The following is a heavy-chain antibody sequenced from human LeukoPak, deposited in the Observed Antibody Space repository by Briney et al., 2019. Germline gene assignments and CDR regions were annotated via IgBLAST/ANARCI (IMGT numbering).Heavy chain of an antibody. V-gene: IGHV4-59*12. Sequence: PSETLSLTCTVSDDSITMYYWTWIRQPPGKGLEWIGYVDHTGSTKFNPSLNGRVSISRDTSNNFFSLRLRTVTAADTAVYYCARSYDSPGYYSPDYFYMDVWGTGATVTISS. CDR1: DDSITMYY. J-gene: IGHJ6*03. CDR2: VDHTGST. CDR3: ARSYDSPGYYSPDYFYMDV. D-gene: IGHD3-22*01.